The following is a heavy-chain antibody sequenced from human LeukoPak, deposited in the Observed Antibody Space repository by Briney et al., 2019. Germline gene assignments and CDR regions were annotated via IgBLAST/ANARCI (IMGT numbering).Heavy chain of an antibody. D-gene: IGHD3-16*01. J-gene: IGHJ3*02. Sequence: GGSLRLSCAASGFTFSSYGMSWVRQAPGKGLEWVSSISSSSSYIYYADSVKGRFTISRDNAKNSLYLQMNSLRAEDTAVYYCARGGPQLGDAFDIWGQGTMVTVSS. CDR1: GFTFSSYG. V-gene: IGHV3-21*01. CDR3: ARGGPQLGDAFDI. CDR2: ISSSSSYI.